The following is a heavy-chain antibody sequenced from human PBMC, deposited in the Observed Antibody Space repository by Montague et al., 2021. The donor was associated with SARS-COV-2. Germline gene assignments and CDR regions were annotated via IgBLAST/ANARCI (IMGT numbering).Heavy chain of an antibody. D-gene: IGHD3-3*01. V-gene: IGHV2-5*02. Sequence: PALVKPTKTLTLTCTFSGLSLSTSGVGVGWIRQPPGKALEWFALIYWDDDKRYSPSLKSRLTITKDTSKNQVVLTMTNMDPVDTATYYCARRITIYAFDIWGQGTMVTVSS. CDR3: ARRITIYAFDI. J-gene: IGHJ3*02. CDR2: IYWDDDK. CDR1: GLSLSTSGVG.